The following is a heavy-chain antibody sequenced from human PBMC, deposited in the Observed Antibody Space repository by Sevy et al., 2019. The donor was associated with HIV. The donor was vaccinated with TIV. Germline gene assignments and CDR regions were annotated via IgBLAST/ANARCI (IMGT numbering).Heavy chain of an antibody. D-gene: IGHD5-12*01. J-gene: IGHJ6*02. V-gene: IGHV3-7*01. CDR2: IKQDGSEK. Sequence: GGSLRLSCAASGFTFSRYWMTWVRQAPGKGLEWVANIKQDGSEKYYMDSVKCRFTISRDNAKKSLFLQMNSLRAEDTAVYYCARDRDASSGFGMDVWGQGTTVTVSS. CDR1: GFTFSRYW. CDR3: ARDRDASSGFGMDV.